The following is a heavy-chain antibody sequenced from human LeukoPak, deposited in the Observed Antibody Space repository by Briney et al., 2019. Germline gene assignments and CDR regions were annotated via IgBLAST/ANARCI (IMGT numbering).Heavy chain of an antibody. CDR1: GFTLSNDW. J-gene: IGHJ4*02. V-gene: IGHV3-15*01. Sequence: GGSLRLSCVASGFTLSNDWMSWVRQAPGKGLEWVGRIKSEPDGGTTDYAAPVKGEFTISRDDSKNTLYLQMNSLRAEDTALYYCTTDDRGYSYAPLYWGQGTLVTVSS. D-gene: IGHD5-18*01. CDR3: TTDDRGYSYAPLY. CDR2: IKSEPDGGTT.